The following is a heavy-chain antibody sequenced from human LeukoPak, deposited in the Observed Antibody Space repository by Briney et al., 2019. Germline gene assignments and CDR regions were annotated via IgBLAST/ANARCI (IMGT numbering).Heavy chain of an antibody. CDR3: ARPSYCSSTSCYDYFDY. J-gene: IGHJ4*02. Sequence: GASVKVSCKVSGYTLTELSMHWVRQAPGKGLEWMGGFDPEDGETIYAQKFQGRVTMTEDTSTDTAYMELSSLRSEDTAVYYCARPSYCSSTSCYDYFDYWGQGTLVTVSS. CDR1: GYTLTELS. D-gene: IGHD2-2*01. V-gene: IGHV1-24*01. CDR2: FDPEDGET.